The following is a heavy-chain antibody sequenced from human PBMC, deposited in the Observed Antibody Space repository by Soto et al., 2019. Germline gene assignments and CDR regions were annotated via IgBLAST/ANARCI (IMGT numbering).Heavy chain of an antibody. V-gene: IGHV1-18*01. D-gene: IGHD6-13*01. CDR1: GYTFINYG. CDR2: ISAYNGDK. CDR3: ARDGPHIPAVGDV. J-gene: IGHJ6*02. Sequence: QVYLVQSGPEVKKPGASVKVSCKASGYTFINYGVSWVRQAPGQGLEWMGWISAYNGDKKYAQNVQGRVTLTTDTSTGTAYMEMRTPRSDDTAAYYCARDGPHIPAVGDVWGQGTTVTVSS.